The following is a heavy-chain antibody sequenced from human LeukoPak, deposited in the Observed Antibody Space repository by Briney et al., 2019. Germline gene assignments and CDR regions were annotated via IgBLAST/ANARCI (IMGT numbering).Heavy chain of an antibody. V-gene: IGHV1-69*13. Sequence: ASVKVSCKASGGTFSSYAISWVRQAPGQGLEWMGGIIPIFGTANYAQKFQGRVTITADESTSTAYMELSSLKASDTAMYYCARHVASYRWSYFDFWGQGTLVTVSS. J-gene: IGHJ4*02. CDR3: ARHVASYRWSYFDF. D-gene: IGHD2-8*02. CDR2: IIPIFGTA. CDR1: GGTFSSYA.